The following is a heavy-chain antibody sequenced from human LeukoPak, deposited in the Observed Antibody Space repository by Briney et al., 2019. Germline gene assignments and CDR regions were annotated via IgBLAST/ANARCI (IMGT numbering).Heavy chain of an antibody. Sequence: SQTLSLTCAISGDSVSSNSAAWNWMRQSPSRGLEWLGRIYYRSKWYNDYAVSVKSRITINPDTSKNQFSLQLNFVTPEDTAVYYCARAQGDSSGYWDYRGQGTLVTVSS. CDR1: GDSVSSNSAA. D-gene: IGHD3-22*01. J-gene: IGHJ4*02. V-gene: IGHV6-1*01. CDR2: IYYRSKWYN. CDR3: ARAQGDSSGYWDY.